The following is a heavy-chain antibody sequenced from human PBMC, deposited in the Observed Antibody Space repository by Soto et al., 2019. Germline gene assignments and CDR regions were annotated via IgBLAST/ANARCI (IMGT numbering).Heavy chain of an antibody. CDR2: ISAYNGNT. Sequence: GASVEVSCKASGYTFTSYGISWVRQAPGQGLEWMGWISAYNGNTNYAQKLQGRVTMTTDTSTSTAYMELRSLRSDDTAVYYCARGGMVGYDFWSGPPVGLLHYYYYGMDVWGQGTTVTVSS. J-gene: IGHJ6*02. D-gene: IGHD3-3*01. CDR3: ARGGMVGYDFWSGPPVGLLHYYYYGMDV. CDR1: GYTFTSYG. V-gene: IGHV1-18*04.